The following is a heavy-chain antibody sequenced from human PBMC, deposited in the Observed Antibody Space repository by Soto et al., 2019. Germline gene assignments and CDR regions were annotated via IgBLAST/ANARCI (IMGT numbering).Heavy chain of an antibody. CDR3: ARGFRCSGGRCYFDY. V-gene: IGHV3-74*01. J-gene: IGHJ4*02. D-gene: IGHD2-15*01. Sequence: GSLRLSCAASGFTFSNYWMHWVRQAPGRGLVWVSRIKSDGSSTSYADSVKGRFTISRDNAKNSLYLQMNSLRAEDTAVYYCARGFRCSGGRCYFDYWGQGALVTVSS. CDR2: IKSDGSST. CDR1: GFTFSNYW.